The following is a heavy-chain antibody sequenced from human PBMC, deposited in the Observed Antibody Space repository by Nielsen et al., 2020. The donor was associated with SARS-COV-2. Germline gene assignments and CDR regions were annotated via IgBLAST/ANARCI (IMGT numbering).Heavy chain of an antibody. J-gene: IGHJ4*02. Sequence: SETLSLTCAVYGGSFSGYYWSWIRQPPGKGLEWIGEIYHSGSTNYNPSLKSRVTISVDKSKNQFSLKLSSVTAADTAVYYCAVYSGYDSFDYWGQGTLVTVSS. CDR3: AVYSGYDSFDY. CDR2: IYHSGST. V-gene: IGHV4-34*01. D-gene: IGHD5-12*01. CDR1: GGSFSGYY.